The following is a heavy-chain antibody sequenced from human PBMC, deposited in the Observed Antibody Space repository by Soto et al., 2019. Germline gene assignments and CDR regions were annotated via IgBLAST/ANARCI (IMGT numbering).Heavy chain of an antibody. Sequence: PXETLSLHFTVSGGSISSGGYDWSWIRQHPGKGLEWIGYIYYSGSTYYNPSLKSRVTISVDTSKNQFSLKLSSVTAADTAVYYCATDSPGGRNFDYWGQGTLVTVSS. CDR2: IYYSGST. CDR1: GGSISSGGYD. J-gene: IGHJ4*02. CDR3: ATDSPGGRNFDY. V-gene: IGHV4-31*03. D-gene: IGHD2-15*01.